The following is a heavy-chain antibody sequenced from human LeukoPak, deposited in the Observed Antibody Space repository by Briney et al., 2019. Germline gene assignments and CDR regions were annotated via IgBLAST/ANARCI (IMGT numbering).Heavy chain of an antibody. D-gene: IGHD6-13*01. V-gene: IGHV4-39*01. Sequence: PSETLSLTCTVSGGSISSSSYYWGWIRQPPGKGLEWIGSIYYSGSTCYNPSLKSRVTISVDTSKNQFSLKLSSVTAADTAVYYCARTLIAAAGTFDYWGQGTLVTVSS. J-gene: IGHJ4*02. CDR1: GGSISSSSYY. CDR3: ARTLIAAAGTFDY. CDR2: IYYSGST.